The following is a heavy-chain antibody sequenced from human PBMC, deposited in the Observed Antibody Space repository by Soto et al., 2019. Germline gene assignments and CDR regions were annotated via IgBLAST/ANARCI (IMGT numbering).Heavy chain of an antibody. J-gene: IGHJ6*02. CDR1: GGTFSSYA. CDR2: IIPTFGTA. Sequence: GASVKVSCKASGGTFSSYAISWVRQAPGQGLEWMGGIIPTFGTANYAQKFQGRVTITADESTSTAYMELSSLRSEDTAVYYCARPTYSSSSPYYYYGMDVWGQGTTVTVSS. CDR3: ARPTYSSSSPYYYYGMDV. D-gene: IGHD6-6*01. V-gene: IGHV1-69*13.